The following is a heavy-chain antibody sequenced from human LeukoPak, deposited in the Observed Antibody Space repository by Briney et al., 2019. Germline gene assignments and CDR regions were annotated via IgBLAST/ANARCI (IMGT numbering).Heavy chain of an antibody. D-gene: IGHD6-13*01. J-gene: IGHJ4*02. CDR2: IYYSGST. V-gene: IGHV4-39*01. CDR3: ARGLSGSSWSFDY. Sequence: SETLSLTCTVSGGSINSSSYYWGWIRQPPGKGLEWIGSIYYSGSTYYNPSLKSRVTISVDTSKNQFSLKLSSVTAADTAVYYCARGLSGSSWSFDYWGQGTLVNVSS. CDR1: GGSINSSSYY.